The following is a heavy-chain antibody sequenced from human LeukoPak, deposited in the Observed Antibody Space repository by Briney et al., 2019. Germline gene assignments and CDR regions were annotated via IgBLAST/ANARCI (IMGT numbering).Heavy chain of an antibody. CDR2: IYYSGST. J-gene: IGHJ4*02. V-gene: IGHV4-39*01. Sequence: SETLSLTCTVSGASISGSSHYFWGWIRQPPGKGLEWIGSIYYSGSTYYNPSLKSRVTISVDTSKNQFSLKLSSVTAADTAVYYCARPESGDSSVDYWGQGTLVTVSS. CDR3: ARPESGDSSVDY. D-gene: IGHD3-22*01. CDR1: GASISGSSHYF.